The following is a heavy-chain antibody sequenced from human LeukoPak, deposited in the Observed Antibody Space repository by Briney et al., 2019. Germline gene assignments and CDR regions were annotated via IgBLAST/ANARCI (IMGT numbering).Heavy chain of an antibody. CDR3: ARGGRYCSGGSYLNWFDP. D-gene: IGHD2-15*01. CDR2: IYYSGST. V-gene: IGHV4-59*01. Sequence: SETLSLTCTVSGGSISSYYWSWMRQPPGKGLEWIGYIYYSGSTSYNPSLKSRVTVSVDTSKNQFFLKLSSVTAADTAVYYCARGGRYCSGGSYLNWFDPWGQGTLVTVSS. CDR1: GGSISSYY. J-gene: IGHJ5*02.